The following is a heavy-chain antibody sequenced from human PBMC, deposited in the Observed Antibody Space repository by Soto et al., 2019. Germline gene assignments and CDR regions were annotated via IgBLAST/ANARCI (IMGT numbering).Heavy chain of an antibody. CDR2: INHSGST. CDR3: ARGVLLRYISSWYPY. CDR1: GGSFSGYY. V-gene: IGHV4-34*01. D-gene: IGHD6-13*01. J-gene: IGHJ4*02. Sequence: QVQLQQWGAGLLKPSETLSLTCAVYGGSFSGYYWSWIRQPPGKGREWYGEINHSGSTNYNPSLKRRGTISVDTSKNQFSLKLSSVTAADPAVDYCARGVLLRYISSWYPYWGQGTLVTVSS.